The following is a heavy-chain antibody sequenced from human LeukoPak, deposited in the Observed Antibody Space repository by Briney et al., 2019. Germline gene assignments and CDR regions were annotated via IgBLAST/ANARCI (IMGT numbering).Heavy chain of an antibody. J-gene: IGHJ5*02. Sequence: SETLSLTCTVSGGSISSYYWSWIRQPPGKGLEWIGYIYYSGSTNYNPSLKGRVTISVDTSKNQFSLKLSSVTAADTAVYYCARRKAAAGINWFDPWGQGTLVTVSS. CDR2: IYYSGST. V-gene: IGHV4-59*08. D-gene: IGHD6-13*01. CDR1: GGSISSYY. CDR3: ARRKAAAGINWFDP.